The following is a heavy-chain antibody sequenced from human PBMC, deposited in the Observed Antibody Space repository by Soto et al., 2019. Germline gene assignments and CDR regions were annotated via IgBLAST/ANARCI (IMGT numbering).Heavy chain of an antibody. J-gene: IGHJ6*04. CDR2: IYYSGST. CDR1: GGSISSYY. V-gene: IGHV4-59*01. Sequence: TLSLTCTVSGGSISSYYWSWIRQPPGKGLEWIGYIYYSGSTNYNPSLKSRVTISVDTSKNQFSLKLSSVTAADTAVYYCAREGRSVDVWGKGTTVTVSS. CDR3: AREGRSVDV.